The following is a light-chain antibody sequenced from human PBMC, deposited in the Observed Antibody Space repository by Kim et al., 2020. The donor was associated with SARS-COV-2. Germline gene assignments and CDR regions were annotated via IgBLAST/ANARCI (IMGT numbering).Light chain of an antibody. CDR2: GKN. CDR3: NSRDSSGNRWV. CDR1: SLRSYY. J-gene: IGLJ3*02. Sequence: LGQTVRITCQGDSLRSYYASWYQQKPGQAPVLVIYGKNNRPSGIPDRFSGSSSGNTASLTITGAQAEDEADYYCNSRDSSGNRWVFGGGTQLTVL. V-gene: IGLV3-19*01.